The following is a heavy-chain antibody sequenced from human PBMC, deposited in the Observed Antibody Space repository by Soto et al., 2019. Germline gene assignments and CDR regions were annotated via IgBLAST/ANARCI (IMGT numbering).Heavy chain of an antibody. CDR1: GGSFSGYY. J-gene: IGHJ4*02. CDR3: ARGGRYLGWWHAALFDY. CDR2: INHSGST. D-gene: IGHD2-15*01. Sequence: SETLSLTCAVYGGSFSGYYWSWIRQPPGKGLEWIGEINHSGSTNYNPSLKSRVAISVDTSKNQFSLKLSSVTAADTAVYYCARGGRYLGWWHAALFDYWGQGTLVTVSS. V-gene: IGHV4-34*01.